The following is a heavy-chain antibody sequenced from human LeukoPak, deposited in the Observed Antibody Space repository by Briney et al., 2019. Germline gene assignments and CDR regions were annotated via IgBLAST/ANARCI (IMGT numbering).Heavy chain of an antibody. J-gene: IGHJ4*02. V-gene: IGHV3-30*02. D-gene: IGHD3/OR15-3a*01. Sequence: GGSLRLSCAASGFTFRNYGMHWVRQAPGKGLEWVAVIWYGGSDKYYADSVKGRFTISREDSKNTLYLQMNSLRAEDTAVYYCAKDPGTGGRYYFDYWGQGTLVTVSS. CDR3: AKDPGTGGRYYFDY. CDR2: IWYGGSDK. CDR1: GFTFRNYG.